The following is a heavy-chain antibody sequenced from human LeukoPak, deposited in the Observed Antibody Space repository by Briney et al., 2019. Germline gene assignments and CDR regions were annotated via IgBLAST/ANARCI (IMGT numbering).Heavy chain of an antibody. CDR1: GFTFSSYS. CDR3: AVGGFRYYFDY. D-gene: IGHD3-10*01. J-gene: IGHJ4*02. V-gene: IGHV3-21*01. CDR2: ISSSSSYI. Sequence: AGSLRLSCAASGFTFSSYSMNWVRQAPGKGLEWVSSISSSSSYIYYADSVKGRFTISRDNAKNSLYLQMNSLRAEDTAVYYCAVGGFRYYFDYWGQGTLVTVSS.